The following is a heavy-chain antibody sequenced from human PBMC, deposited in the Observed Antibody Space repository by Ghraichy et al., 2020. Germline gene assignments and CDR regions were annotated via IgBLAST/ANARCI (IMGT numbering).Heavy chain of an antibody. Sequence: SETLSLTCTVSGGSISSYYWSWIRQPPGKGLEWIGYIYYSGSTNYNPSLKSRVTISVDTSKNQFSLKLSSVTAADTAVYYCARDTTTIYGDAFDIWGQGTMVTVSS. CDR3: ARDTTTIYGDAFDI. D-gene: IGHD3-3*01. CDR2: IYYSGST. V-gene: IGHV4-59*01. CDR1: GGSISSYY. J-gene: IGHJ3*02.